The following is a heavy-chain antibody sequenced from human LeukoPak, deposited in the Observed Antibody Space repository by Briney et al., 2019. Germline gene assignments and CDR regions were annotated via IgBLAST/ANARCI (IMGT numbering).Heavy chain of an antibody. CDR2: IYYSGST. D-gene: IGHD1-26*01. Sequence: SETLSLTCTVSGGSISSSGYYWGWIRQPPGKGLEWIASIYYSGSTYYNPSLKSRVTISVDTSKNQLSLKLSSLTAADTAVYYCARHEYSGSCYGLSWFDPWGQGTLVTVSS. V-gene: IGHV4-39*01. CDR1: GGSISSSGYY. CDR3: ARHEYSGSCYGLSWFDP. J-gene: IGHJ5*02.